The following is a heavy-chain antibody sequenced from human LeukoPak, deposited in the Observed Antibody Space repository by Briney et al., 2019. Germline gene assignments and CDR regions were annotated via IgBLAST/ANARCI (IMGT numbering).Heavy chain of an antibody. Sequence: GGSLRLSCAASGFIFSSYSMNWVRQAPGKGLEWVSSISSASMSIYYADSVKGRFTISRDNAKNLLYLQMNSLRVEDTAVYFCARLSSWVFEIWGQGTMVTVSS. D-gene: IGHD3-16*01. CDR1: GFIFSSYS. CDR3: ARLSSWVFEI. J-gene: IGHJ3*02. CDR2: ISSASMSI. V-gene: IGHV3-48*04.